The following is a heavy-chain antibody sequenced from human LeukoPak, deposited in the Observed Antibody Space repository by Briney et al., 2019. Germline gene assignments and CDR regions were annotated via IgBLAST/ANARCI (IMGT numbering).Heavy chain of an antibody. CDR2: IYSSGTT. CDR3: AKDNSAWHSPQNWFFDL. V-gene: IGHV4-4*07. J-gene: IGHJ2*01. D-gene: IGHD2/OR15-2a*01. Sequence: PSETLSLTCSVSGGPINGHYWSWIRQPAGKGLEWIGRIYSSGTTNYNPALKSRVSMSVDTSKNHLSLTLTSVTAADTAVYYCAKDNSAWHSPQNWFFDLWGRGTLVTVSS. CDR1: GGPINGHY.